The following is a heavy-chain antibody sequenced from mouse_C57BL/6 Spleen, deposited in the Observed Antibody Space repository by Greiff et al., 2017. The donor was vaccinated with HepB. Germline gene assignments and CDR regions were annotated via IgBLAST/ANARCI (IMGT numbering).Heavy chain of an antibody. Sequence: EVKLVESGGGLVQPKGSLKLSCAASGFSFNTYAMNWVRQAPGKGLEWVARIRSKSNNYATYYADSVKDRFTISRDDSESMLYLQMNNLKTEDTAMYYCVRQSDTTVVANWYFDVWGTGTTVTVSS. V-gene: IGHV10-1*01. D-gene: IGHD1-1*01. CDR1: GFSFNTYA. J-gene: IGHJ1*03. CDR2: IRSKSNNYAT. CDR3: VRQSDTTVVANWYFDV.